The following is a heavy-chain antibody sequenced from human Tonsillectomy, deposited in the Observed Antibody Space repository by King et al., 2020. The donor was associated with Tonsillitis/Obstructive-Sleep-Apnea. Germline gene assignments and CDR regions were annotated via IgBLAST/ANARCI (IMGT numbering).Heavy chain of an antibody. CDR2: ILYDGSNQ. CDR1: GFTFSSYG. CDR3: VKDDSSGYYYVDY. Sequence: AQLVQSGGGVVQPGRSLRLSCAASGFTFSSYGMHWVRQAPGKGLEWVALILYDGSNQYYADSVKGRFAISRDDSKNTLYLQMNSLRVEDTAVYYCVKDDSSGYYYVDYWGQGTLVTVSS. D-gene: IGHD3-22*01. J-gene: IGHJ4*02. V-gene: IGHV3-30*18.